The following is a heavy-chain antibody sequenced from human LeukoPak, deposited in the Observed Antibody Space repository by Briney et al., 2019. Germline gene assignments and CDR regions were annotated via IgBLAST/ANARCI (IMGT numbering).Heavy chain of an antibody. CDR2: INRGVRST. J-gene: IGHJ4*02. V-gene: IGHV3-23*01. Sequence: VSLSLSCAASGFISGFYDLSWVRYARRQGLECGSAINRGVRSTYYPDSVTRRFTISRDNSKHTLYLQMNKLSADDTAVYYCAKKGQADDDGKPDWGQGTLVTVSS. CDR1: GFISGFYD. CDR3: AKKGQADDDGKPD. D-gene: IGHD1-1*01.